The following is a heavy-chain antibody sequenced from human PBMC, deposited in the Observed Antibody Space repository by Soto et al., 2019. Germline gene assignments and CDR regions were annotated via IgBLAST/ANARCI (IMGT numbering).Heavy chain of an antibody. CDR1: GFTFSSYA. CDR3: AKAEGSDYYYYGMDV. D-gene: IGHD2-15*01. CDR2: ISGSGGST. V-gene: IGHV3-23*01. J-gene: IGHJ6*02. Sequence: PGGSLRLSCAASGFTFSSYAMSWVRQAPGKGLEWVSTISGSGGSTYYADSVKGRFTISRDNSKNTLYLQMNSLRAEDTAVYYCAKAEGSDYYYYGMDVWGQGTTVTVSS.